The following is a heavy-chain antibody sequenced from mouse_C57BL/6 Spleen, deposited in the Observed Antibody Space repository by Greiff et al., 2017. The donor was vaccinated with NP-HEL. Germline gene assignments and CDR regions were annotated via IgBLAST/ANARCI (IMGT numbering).Heavy chain of an antibody. D-gene: IGHD2-2*01. J-gene: IGHJ3*01. V-gene: IGHV5-6*01. CDR1: GFTFSSYG. CDR3: AREGYDRTWFAY. Sequence: EVKLMESGGDLVKPGGSLKLSCAASGFTFSSYGMSWVRQTPDKRLEWVATISSGGSYTYYPDSVKGRFTISRDNAKNTRYLQMRSLKSEDTAMYYCAREGYDRTWFAYWGQGTLVTVSA. CDR2: ISSGGSYT.